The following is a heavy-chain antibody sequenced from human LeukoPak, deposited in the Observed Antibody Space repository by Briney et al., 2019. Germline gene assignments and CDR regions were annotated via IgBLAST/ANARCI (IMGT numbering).Heavy chain of an antibody. CDR3: ARDGYCSSTSCRGSFDY. D-gene: IGHD2-2*01. Sequence: GASVKVSCKASGGTFSSYAISWVRLAPGQGLEWMGGIIPIFGTANYAQKFQGRVTITTDESTSTAYMELSSLRSEDTAVYYCARDGYCSSTSCRGSFDYWGQGTLVTISS. CDR2: IIPIFGTA. CDR1: GGTFSSYA. V-gene: IGHV1-69*05. J-gene: IGHJ4*02.